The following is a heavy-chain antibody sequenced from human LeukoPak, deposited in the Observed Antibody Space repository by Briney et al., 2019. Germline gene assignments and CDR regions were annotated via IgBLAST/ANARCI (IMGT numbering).Heavy chain of an antibody. V-gene: IGHV1-69*02. D-gene: IGHD2-2*02. CDR2: IIPILGIP. J-gene: IGHJ4*02. CDR3: ARGYCSSTSCYTPWDY. Sequence: GASLKVSCKASGGTFTTSSISWVRQAPGQRLEWMGRIIPILGIPNYAQNFQGRVTSTADKSTSTAYMELSSLRSEDTAVYYCARGYCSSTSCYTPWDYWGQGTLVTVSS. CDR1: GGTFTTSS.